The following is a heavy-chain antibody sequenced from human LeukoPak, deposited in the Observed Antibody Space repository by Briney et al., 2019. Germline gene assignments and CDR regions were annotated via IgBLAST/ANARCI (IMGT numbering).Heavy chain of an antibody. CDR1: GLTFRSYA. CDR2: ITDTGDST. D-gene: IGHD3-9*01. Sequence: PGGSLRLSCAASGLTFRSYAMSWVRQAPGKGLEWVSTITDTGDSTHYADSVKGRFTFSRDNSKNTLYLQMNSLRAEDTAVYFCAKDYDMWTGSLDYWGQGTLVTVSS. V-gene: IGHV3-23*01. CDR3: AKDYDMWTGSLDY. J-gene: IGHJ4*02.